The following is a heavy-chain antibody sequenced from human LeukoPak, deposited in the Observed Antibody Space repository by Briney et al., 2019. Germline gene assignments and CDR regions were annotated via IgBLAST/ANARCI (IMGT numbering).Heavy chain of an antibody. CDR2: IYYSGST. J-gene: IGHJ4*02. Sequence: SETLSLTCTVSGGSISSSSYYWGWIRQPPGKGLGWIGYIYYSGSTYYNPSLKSRVTISVDTSENQFSLKLSSVTAADTAVYYCARVGIFSGWSFDYWGQGTLVTVSS. CDR1: GGSISSSSYY. V-gene: IGHV4-30-4*08. CDR3: ARVGIFSGWSFDY. D-gene: IGHD6-19*01.